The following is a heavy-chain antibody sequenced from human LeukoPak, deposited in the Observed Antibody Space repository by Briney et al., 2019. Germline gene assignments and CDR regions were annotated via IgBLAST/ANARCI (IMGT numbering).Heavy chain of an antibody. V-gene: IGHV1-2*06. CDR1: GYTFTGYY. CDR3: ARAGYSSSWRVDY. CDR2: INPNSGGT. J-gene: IGHJ4*02. Sequence: ASVKVSCKASGYTFTGYYMHWVRQAPGQGLEWMGRINPNSGGTNYAQKFQGRVTMTRDTSISTAYMELSRLRSVDTAVYYCARAGYSSSWRVDYWGQGTLVTVSS. D-gene: IGHD6-13*01.